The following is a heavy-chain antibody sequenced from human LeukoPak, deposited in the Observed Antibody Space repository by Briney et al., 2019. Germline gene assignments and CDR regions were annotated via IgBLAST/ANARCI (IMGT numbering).Heavy chain of an antibody. Sequence: PGRSLRLSCAASGFTFSSYGLHWVRQAPGKGLEWVAVIWYDGSNKYYADSVKGRFTISRDNSKNTLYLQMNSLRAEDTAVYYCARELQHDSSSWTYYYYYYMDVWGKGTTVTVSS. V-gene: IGHV3-33*01. CDR1: GFTFSSYG. J-gene: IGHJ6*03. CDR2: IWYDGSNK. D-gene: IGHD6-13*01. CDR3: ARELQHDSSSWTYYYYYYMDV.